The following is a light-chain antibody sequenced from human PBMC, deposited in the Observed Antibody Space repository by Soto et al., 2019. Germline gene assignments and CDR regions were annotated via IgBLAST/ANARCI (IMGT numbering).Light chain of an antibody. CDR1: QDIGNY. J-gene: IGKJ4*01. CDR3: QQYGDLPLT. CDR2: DAS. V-gene: IGKV1-33*01. Sequence: DIQMTQSPPSLSASVGDRVTITCQASQDIGNYLSWYQQKLGKAPKLLIYDASSFETGVPPRFSGSGSGTDFAFTITSLQPEDFATYYCQQYGDLPLTFCGGTKVEIK.